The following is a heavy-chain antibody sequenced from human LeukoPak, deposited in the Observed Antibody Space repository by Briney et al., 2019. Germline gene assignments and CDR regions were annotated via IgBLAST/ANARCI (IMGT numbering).Heavy chain of an antibody. CDR1: GGSISSYY. CDR2: VHSTGTT. D-gene: IGHD6-19*01. V-gene: IGHV4-4*07. Sequence: SETLSLTCTVSGGSISSYYWSWIRQAAGKGLEWVGRVHSTGTTNYNPSLKSRVTVSLDPSKNQFSLKLSSVTAADTAVYYCARGRVFTGGWYYFDYWGQGTLVTVSS. CDR3: ARGRVFTGGWYYFDY. J-gene: IGHJ4*02.